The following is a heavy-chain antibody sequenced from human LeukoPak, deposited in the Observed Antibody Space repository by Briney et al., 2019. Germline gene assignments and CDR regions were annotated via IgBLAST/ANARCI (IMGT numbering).Heavy chain of an antibody. J-gene: IGHJ4*02. D-gene: IGHD3-10*01. CDR1: GFTFSSYW. CDR3: ARDSGNGATDY. CDR2: INSGGSST. Sequence: GGSLRLSCAASGFTFSSYWMHWVRQAPGKGLVWVSRINSGGSSTGYADSVKGRFTISRDNAKNTLYLQMNSLRAEDTAVYYCARDSGNGATDYWGQGTLVTVSS. V-gene: IGHV3-74*01.